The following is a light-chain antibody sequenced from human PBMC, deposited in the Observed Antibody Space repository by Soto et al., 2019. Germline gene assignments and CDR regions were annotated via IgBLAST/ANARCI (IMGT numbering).Light chain of an antibody. Sequence: EIVMTQSPATLSVSPAERATLSCRSSQSVSSNLALYQQKPGQAPTLLINGASTRATGIPARFSGSGPGTDFSLTISSIEPEDFAVYYCQQRNIWPPVTFGQGTRLEIK. CDR3: QQRNIWPPVT. CDR1: QSVSSN. V-gene: IGKV3-15*01. J-gene: IGKJ5*01. CDR2: GAS.